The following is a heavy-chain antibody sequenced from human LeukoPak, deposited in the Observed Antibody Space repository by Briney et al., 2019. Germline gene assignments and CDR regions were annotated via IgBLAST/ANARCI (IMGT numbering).Heavy chain of an antibody. CDR1: GYSFTSFS. Sequence: TGEPLEISCQGSGYSFTSFSIGWVGRMPGKGLRWLGIIYPVDSDTRYSPSFQGQVTISADKSITPAYLQWSSLNASDTAMYYRARQKVYGITARGPAISYYYYYLDVWGKGTTVTVSS. V-gene: IGHV5-51*01. CDR2: IYPVDSDT. J-gene: IGHJ6*03. D-gene: IGHD6-13*01. CDR3: ARQKVYGITARGPAISYYYYYLDV.